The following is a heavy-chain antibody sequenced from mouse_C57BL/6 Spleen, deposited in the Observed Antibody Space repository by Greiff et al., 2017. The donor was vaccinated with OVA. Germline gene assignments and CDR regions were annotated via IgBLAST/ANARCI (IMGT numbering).Heavy chain of an antibody. CDR2: ISSGSSTI. D-gene: IGHD1-1*01. Sequence: EVQVVESGGDLVKPGGSLKLSCAASGFTFSDYGMHWVRQAPEKGLEWVAYISSGSSTIYYADTVKGRFTISRDNAKNTLFLQMTSLRSEDTAMYYCARGATVVPFDYWGQGTTLTVSS. J-gene: IGHJ2*01. CDR1: GFTFSDYG. CDR3: ARGATVVPFDY. V-gene: IGHV5-17*01.